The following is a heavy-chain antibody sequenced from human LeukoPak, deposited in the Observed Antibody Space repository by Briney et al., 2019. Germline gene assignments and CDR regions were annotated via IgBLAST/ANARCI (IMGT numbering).Heavy chain of an antibody. CDR3: ARDRYCSGGSCYTGFDY. CDR2: IKQDGSEK. D-gene: IGHD2-15*01. CDR1: GFTFSSYW. Sequence: PGRSLRLSCAASGFTFSSYWMSWVRHAPGKGRGWVATIKQDGSEKYYVDSVKGRFTISRDNATNSLYLQMNSRGAEDTVLYYCARDRYCSGGSCYTGFDYWGEGTLVTVSS. V-gene: IGHV3-7*01. J-gene: IGHJ4*02.